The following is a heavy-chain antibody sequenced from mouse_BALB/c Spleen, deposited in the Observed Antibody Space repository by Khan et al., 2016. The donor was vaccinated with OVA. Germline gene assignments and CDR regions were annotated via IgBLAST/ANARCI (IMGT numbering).Heavy chain of an antibody. Sequence: QVQLKESGPGLVAPSQSLSITCTISGFSLTSYGVHWVRQPPGKGLEWLVVIWSDGSTTYNSALKSRLTIRQDNSKNQVFFKMNSLQTDDTSVYFCARQPYYHYNIMDYWGQGTSVTVSS. V-gene: IGHV2-6-1*01. CDR2: IWSDGST. D-gene: IGHD2-10*01. J-gene: IGHJ4*01. CDR1: GFSLTSYG. CDR3: ARQPYYHYNIMDY.